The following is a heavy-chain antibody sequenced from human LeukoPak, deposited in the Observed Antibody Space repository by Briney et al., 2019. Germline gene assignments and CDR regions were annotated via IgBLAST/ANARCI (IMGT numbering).Heavy chain of an antibody. V-gene: IGHV4-39*01. CDR2: IYYSGST. CDR1: GGSISSSSYY. CDR3: ARRRYYYDSSGYYSY. Sequence: SETLSLTCTVSGGSISSSSYYWGWIRQPPGKGLEWIGSIYYSGSTYYNPSLKSRVTISVDTSKNQFSLKLSSVTAADTAVYYCARRRYYYDSSGYYSYWGQGTLVTVSS. D-gene: IGHD3-22*01. J-gene: IGHJ4*02.